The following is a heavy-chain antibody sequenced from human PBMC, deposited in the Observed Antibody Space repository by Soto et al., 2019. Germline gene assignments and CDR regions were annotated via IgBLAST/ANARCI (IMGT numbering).Heavy chain of an antibody. CDR2: ISSGNSYI. V-gene: IGHV3-21*01. J-gene: IGHJ4*02. Sequence: GSLRLSCAFSGFTFSIYSMNWVRQAPGKGLEWVSSISSGNSYIYYADSVRGRFTVSRDNAKSSLYLQMNSLRAEDTAVYYCETHRDYNILTVYSPFDYWGQGTLVTVSS. D-gene: IGHD3-9*01. CDR3: ETHRDYNILTVYSPFDY. CDR1: GFTFSIYS.